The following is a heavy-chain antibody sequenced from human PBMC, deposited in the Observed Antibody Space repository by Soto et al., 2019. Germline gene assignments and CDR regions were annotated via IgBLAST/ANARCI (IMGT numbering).Heavy chain of an antibody. CDR3: AHGSGVLFDP. V-gene: IGHV3-23*01. Sequence: PGGSLRLSCAASGFTFSSYAMSWVRQAPGKGLEWVSAISGSGGSTYYADSVKGRFTISRDNSKNTLYLQMNSLRAEDTAAYYCAHGSGVLFDPWGQGTLVTVSS. CDR2: ISGSGGST. CDR1: GFTFSSYA. J-gene: IGHJ5*02. D-gene: IGHD3-10*01.